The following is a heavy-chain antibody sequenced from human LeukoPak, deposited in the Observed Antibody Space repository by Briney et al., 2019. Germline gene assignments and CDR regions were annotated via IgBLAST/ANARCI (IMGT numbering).Heavy chain of an antibody. V-gene: IGHV4-31*03. J-gene: IGHJ5*02. CDR3: VRVGDCTSAACHDTRFDP. CDR1: GGSISSGGYY. D-gene: IGHD2-2*01. CDR2: IYYSGST. Sequence: PSETLSLTCTVSGGSISSGGYYWSWIRQHPGKGLEWIGYIYYSGSTYYNPSLKSRVTISVDTSKNQFSLKLSSVTAADTAVYYCVRVGDCTSAACHDTRFDPWGQGTLVTVSS.